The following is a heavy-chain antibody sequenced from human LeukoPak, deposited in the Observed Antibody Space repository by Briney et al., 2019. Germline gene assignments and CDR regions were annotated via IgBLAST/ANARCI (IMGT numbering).Heavy chain of an antibody. Sequence: SETLSLTCTVSGGSISSYYWSLIRQPPGKGLEWIGYIYYSGSTNYNPSLKSRVTISVDTSKNQFSLKLSSVTAADTAVYYCARVPDDYGDYYFDYWGQGTLVTVSS. V-gene: IGHV4-59*01. J-gene: IGHJ4*02. CDR1: GGSISSYY. CDR2: IYYSGST. CDR3: ARVPDDYGDYYFDY. D-gene: IGHD4-17*01.